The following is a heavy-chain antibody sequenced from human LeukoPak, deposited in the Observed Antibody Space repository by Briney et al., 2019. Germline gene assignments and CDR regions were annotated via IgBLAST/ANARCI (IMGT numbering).Heavy chain of an antibody. CDR3: AREGDSSGYYCDY. CDR2: IKQDGSEK. V-gene: IGHV3-7*01. J-gene: IGHJ4*02. Sequence: PGGSLRLSCAASGFTFSTYWMSWVRQAPGKGLEWVVNIKQDGSEKYYVDSVKGRFTISRDNAKNSLYLQMNSLRAEDTAIYYCAREGDSSGYYCDYWGQGILVTVSS. D-gene: IGHD3-22*01. CDR1: GFTFSTYW.